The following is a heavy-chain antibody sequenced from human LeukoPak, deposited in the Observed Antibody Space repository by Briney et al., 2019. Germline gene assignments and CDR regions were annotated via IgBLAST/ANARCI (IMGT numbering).Heavy chain of an antibody. J-gene: IGHJ6*03. CDR1: GFSFRSYA. V-gene: IGHV3-23*01. CDR3: AKRRGLELLYYYYMDV. Sequence: GGSLRLSCPASGFSFRSYAMSWVRQAPGKGLEWVSAIVGSGGNPYSDESTFYADSVKGRFTISRDNSKNTLYLQMNSLRAEDTAVYYCAKRRGLELLYYYYMDVWGKGTTVTVSS. D-gene: IGHD1-7*01. CDR2: IVGSGGNPYSDEST.